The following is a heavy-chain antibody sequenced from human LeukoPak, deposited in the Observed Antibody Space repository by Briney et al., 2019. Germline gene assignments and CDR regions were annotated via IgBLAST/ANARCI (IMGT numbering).Heavy chain of an antibody. CDR1: GFTFSSYA. Sequence: GGSLRLSCAASGFTFSSYAMHWVRQAPGKGLEWVAVISYDGSNTYYADSVKGRFTISRDNSKNTLYLQMNSLRAEDTAVYYCASLITTDPDAFDIWGQGTMVTVSS. D-gene: IGHD3-22*01. J-gene: IGHJ3*02. CDR3: ASLITTDPDAFDI. CDR2: ISYDGSNT. V-gene: IGHV3-30-3*01.